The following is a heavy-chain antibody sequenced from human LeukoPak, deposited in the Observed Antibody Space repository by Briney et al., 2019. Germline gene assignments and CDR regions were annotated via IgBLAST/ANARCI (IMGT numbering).Heavy chain of an antibody. CDR3: ARDLLLWFGELSRWFDP. Sequence: PSETLSLTCTVSGGSISSSSYYWGWIRQPPGKGLEWIGSIYYSGSTYYNPSLKSRVTISVDTSKNQFSLKLSSVTAADTAVYYCARDLLLWFGELSRWFDPWGQGTLVTVSS. D-gene: IGHD3-10*01. V-gene: IGHV4-39*07. CDR2: IYYSGST. J-gene: IGHJ5*02. CDR1: GGSISSSSYY.